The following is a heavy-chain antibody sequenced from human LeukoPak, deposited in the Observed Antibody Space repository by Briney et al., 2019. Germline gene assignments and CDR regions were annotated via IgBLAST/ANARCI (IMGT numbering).Heavy chain of an antibody. CDR1: GFTFSDYA. J-gene: IGHJ3*01. V-gene: IGHV3-33*01. Sequence: GRSLRLSCAASGFTFSDYAMHWVRQAPGKGLEWVAVIGYDGSNKYDADSVKGRFTISRDNSKNMMYLQMNSLRAEDTAVYYCARVRFMVRGVMVGTFDLWGQGTMVTVSS. CDR2: IGYDGSNK. D-gene: IGHD3-10*01. CDR3: ARVRFMVRGVMVGTFDL.